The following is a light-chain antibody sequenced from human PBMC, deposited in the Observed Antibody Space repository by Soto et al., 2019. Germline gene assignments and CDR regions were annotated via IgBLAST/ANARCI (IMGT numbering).Light chain of an antibody. CDR3: CSFALRSTLI. Sequence: QSVLTQPPSASGTPGQRVTISCSGSSSNIGSNYVYWYQQLPGTAPKLLIYSNNQRPSGVPDRFSGSKSGNTASLTISGLQAEDEADYYCCSFALRSTLIFGGGTKLTVL. V-gene: IGLV1-47*02. J-gene: IGLJ2*01. CDR1: SSNIGSNY. CDR2: SNN.